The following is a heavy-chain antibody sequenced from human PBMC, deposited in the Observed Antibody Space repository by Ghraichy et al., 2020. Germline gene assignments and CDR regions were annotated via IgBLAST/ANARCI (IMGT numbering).Heavy chain of an antibody. CDR3: ARDRGDVAAAGNYYYYGMDV. V-gene: IGHV1-18*04. J-gene: IGHJ6*02. Sequence: ASMKVSCKASGYTFTSYGISWVRQAPGQGLEWMGWISAYNGNTNYAQKLQGRVTMTTDTSTSTAYMELRSLRSDDTAVYYCARDRGDVAAAGNYYYYGMDVWGQGTTVTVSS. D-gene: IGHD6-13*01. CDR1: GYTFTSYG. CDR2: ISAYNGNT.